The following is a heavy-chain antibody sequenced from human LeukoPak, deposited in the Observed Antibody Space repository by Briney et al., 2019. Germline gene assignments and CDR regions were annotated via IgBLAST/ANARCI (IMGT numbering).Heavy chain of an antibody. V-gene: IGHV4-34*01. CDR1: GGSFSGYY. CDR3: ARGKINYVWGSYRPNHFDY. D-gene: IGHD3-16*02. CDR2: INHSGST. Sequence: PSETLSLTXAVYGGSFSGYYWSWIRQPPGKGLEWIGEINHSGSTNYNPSLKSRVTISVDTSENQFSLKLSSVTAADTAVYYCARGKINYVWGSYRPNHFDYWGQGTLVTVSS. J-gene: IGHJ4*02.